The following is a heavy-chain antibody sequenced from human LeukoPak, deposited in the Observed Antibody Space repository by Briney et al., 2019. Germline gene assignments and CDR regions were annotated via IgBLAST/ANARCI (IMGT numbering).Heavy chain of an antibody. D-gene: IGHD2-15*01. J-gene: IGHJ4*02. CDR1: GFTFSSYG. CDR2: ISGSGGST. Sequence: PGGSLRLSCAASGFTFSSYGMSWVRQAPGKGLEWVSAISGSGGSTYYADSVKGRFTISRDNSKNTLYLQMNSLRAEDTAVYYCATVVVATYYFDYWGQGTLVTVSS. CDR3: ATVVVATYYFDY. V-gene: IGHV3-23*01.